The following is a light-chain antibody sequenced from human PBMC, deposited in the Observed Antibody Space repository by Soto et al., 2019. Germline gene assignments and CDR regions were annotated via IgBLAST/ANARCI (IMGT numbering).Light chain of an antibody. J-gene: IGKJ4*01. CDR1: QSVSSY. V-gene: IGKV3-11*01. CDR2: DAS. CDR3: QQHLT. Sequence: EIVLTQSPATLSLFPGERATLSCRASQSVSSYLAWYQRKPGQAPRLLIYDASNRATGIPARFSGSGSGTDFTLTISSLEPEDFAVYYCQQHLTFGGGTKVDIK.